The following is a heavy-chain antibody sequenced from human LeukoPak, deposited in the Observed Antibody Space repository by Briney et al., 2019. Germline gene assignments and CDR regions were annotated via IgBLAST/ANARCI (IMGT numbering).Heavy chain of an antibody. CDR1: GGSISRYY. CDR2: IYYSGST. Sequence: SETLSLTCTVAGGSISRYYWSWIRQPPGKGLEGIGYIYYSGSTNYNPSLKSRVTISVDTSKNQFSLKVSSVTAADTAVYFCARDTSAYYRPFDYWGQGTLVTVSS. J-gene: IGHJ4*02. CDR3: ARDTSAYYRPFDY. V-gene: IGHV4-59*01. D-gene: IGHD3-22*01.